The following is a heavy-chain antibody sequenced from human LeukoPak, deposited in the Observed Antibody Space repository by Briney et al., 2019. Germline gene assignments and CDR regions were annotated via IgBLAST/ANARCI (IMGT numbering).Heavy chain of an antibody. J-gene: IGHJ5*02. Sequence: PGGSLRLSCAASGFTFSSYSMNWVRQAPGKGLEWVSYISSSSGTIYYADSVKGRFTISRDNAKNSLYLQMNSLRAEDTAVYYCARDGPLRPWGQGTLVTVSS. V-gene: IGHV3-48*01. CDR2: ISSSSGTI. CDR3: ARDGPLRP. CDR1: GFTFSSYS.